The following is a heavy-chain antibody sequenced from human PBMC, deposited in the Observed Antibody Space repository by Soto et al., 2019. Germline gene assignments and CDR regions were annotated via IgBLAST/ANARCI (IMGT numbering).Heavy chain of an antibody. CDR1: GFTFSRAS. CDR3: ARVAY. CDR2: ISSGSSDT. J-gene: IGHJ4*02. V-gene: IGHV3-21*01. Sequence: PXGSLILFFEGSGFTFSRASMNWVRQVPGKGLEWVASISSGSSDTWYADSVKGRFIISRDNAQNALFLQMNTLRPEDTAMYYCARVAYCGPGTHLTVTS.